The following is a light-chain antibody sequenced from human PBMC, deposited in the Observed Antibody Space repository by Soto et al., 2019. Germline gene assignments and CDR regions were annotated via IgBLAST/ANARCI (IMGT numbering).Light chain of an antibody. Sequence: QSVLTQPPSVSAAPGQKVTISCSGSSSNIGNNYVSWYQQFPGTAPKLLIYENNKRPSGIPDRFSGSKSGTSATLSITGLQTGDEADYYCGTWDSSLSARVFGGGTKLTVL. CDR1: SSNIGNNY. CDR3: GTWDSSLSARV. CDR2: ENN. J-gene: IGLJ3*02. V-gene: IGLV1-51*02.